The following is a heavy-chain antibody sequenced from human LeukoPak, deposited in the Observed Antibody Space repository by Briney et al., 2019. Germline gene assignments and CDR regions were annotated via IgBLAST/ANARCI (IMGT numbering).Heavy chain of an antibody. J-gene: IGHJ5*02. CDR1: GYSISSGYY. CDR2: IYHSGST. V-gene: IGHV4-38-2*01. CDR3: ARGSGSTIFGVVTRANWFDP. Sequence: SETLSLTCAVSGYSISSGYYWGWIRQPPGKGLEWIGSIYHSGSTYYNPSLKSRVTISVDTSKNQFSLKLSSVTAADTAVYYCARGSGSTIFGVVTRANWFDPWGQGTLVTVSS. D-gene: IGHD3-3*01.